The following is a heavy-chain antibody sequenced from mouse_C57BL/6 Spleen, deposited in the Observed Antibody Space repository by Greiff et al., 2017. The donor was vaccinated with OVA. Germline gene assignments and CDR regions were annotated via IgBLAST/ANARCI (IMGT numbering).Heavy chain of an antibody. D-gene: IGHD1-1*01. V-gene: IGHV2-6*01. Sequence: QVQLQQSGPGLVAPSQSLSITCTVSGFSLTSYGVDWVRQSPGKGLEWLGVIWGVGSTNYNSAIKTRLSISKDNSKSQVFLKMNSLQTDDTASYYCASGRGYGCPFEYWGQGTLVTVSA. CDR1: GFSLTSYG. CDR2: IWGVGST. CDR3: ASGRGYGCPFEY. J-gene: IGHJ3*01.